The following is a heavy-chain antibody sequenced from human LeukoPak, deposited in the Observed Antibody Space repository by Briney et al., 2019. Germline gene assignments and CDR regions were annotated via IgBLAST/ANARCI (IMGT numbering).Heavy chain of an antibody. V-gene: IGHV4-61*01. CDR1: GGSVSSGNYY. D-gene: IGHD6-25*01. CDR3: AREIITAGYYYYYMDV. Sequence: SETLSPTCTVSGGSVSSGNYYWSWIRQPPGKGLEWIGYIFYSGSTKYNPSLKSRVTISVDTSKNQFSPKVSSVTAADTAVYYCAREIITAGYYYYYMDVWGKGTTVTVSS. CDR2: IFYSGST. J-gene: IGHJ6*03.